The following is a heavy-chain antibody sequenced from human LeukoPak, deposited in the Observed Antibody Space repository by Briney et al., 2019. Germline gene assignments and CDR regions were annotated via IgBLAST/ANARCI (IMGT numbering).Heavy chain of an antibody. D-gene: IGHD6-13*01. CDR2: INWNGGST. V-gene: IGHV3-20*04. CDR1: GFTFDDYG. J-gene: IGHJ4*02. CDR3: AKDLRRQQLVQPGSSLGY. Sequence: PGGSLRLSCAASGFTFDDYGMSWVRQAPGKGLEWVSGINWNGGSTGYADSVKGRFTISRDNAKNSLYLQMNSLRAEDTAMYYCAKDLRRQQLVQPGSSLGYWGQGTLVTVSS.